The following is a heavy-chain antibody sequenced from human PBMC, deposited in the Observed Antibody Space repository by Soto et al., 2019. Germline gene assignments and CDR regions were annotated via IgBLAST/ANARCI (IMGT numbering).Heavy chain of an antibody. Sequence: QVQLVQSGAEVKKPGASVKVSCKASGYTFTSYGISWVRQAPGHGIEWMGWISPYNGNTNYAQKLQGRVTMTTDTATSTAYMDLRSLRSDDTAVYYCARGIGGWFGVAYYYGMDVLGQGTTVTGSS. CDR2: ISPYNGNT. CDR3: ARGIGGWFGVAYYYGMDV. D-gene: IGHD3-10*01. V-gene: IGHV1-18*01. J-gene: IGHJ6*02. CDR1: GYTFTSYG.